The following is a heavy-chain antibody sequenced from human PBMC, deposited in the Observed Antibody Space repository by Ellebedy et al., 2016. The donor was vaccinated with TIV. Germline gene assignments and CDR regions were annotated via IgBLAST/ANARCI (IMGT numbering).Heavy chain of an antibody. D-gene: IGHD7-27*01. V-gene: IGHV3-48*04. CDR1: GFTFSPYS. J-gene: IGHJ3*02. CDR2: ISGSSLTK. Sequence: GESLKISCAAPGFTFSPYSMNWVRQAPGKGLEWVSYISGSSLTKFYADSVKGRFTISRDNAGSSLYLQMDSLRVEDTAVYYCARDMAWGNERMNDAFDIWGQGTMVIVSS. CDR3: ARDMAWGNERMNDAFDI.